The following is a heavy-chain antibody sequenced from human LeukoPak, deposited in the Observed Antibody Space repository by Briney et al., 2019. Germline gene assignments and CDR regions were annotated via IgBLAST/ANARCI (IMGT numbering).Heavy chain of an antibody. CDR2: IKQDGSEK. J-gene: IGHJ1*01. D-gene: IGHD3-22*01. CDR3: ASISSDSSGYYYVGYFQH. Sequence: PGGSLRLSCAASGFTFSSYWMSWVRQAPGKGLEWVANIKQDGSEKYYVDSVKGRFTISRDNAKNSLYLQMNSLRAEDTAVYYCASISSDSSGYYYVGYFQHWGQGTLVTVSS. CDR1: GFTFSSYW. V-gene: IGHV3-7*03.